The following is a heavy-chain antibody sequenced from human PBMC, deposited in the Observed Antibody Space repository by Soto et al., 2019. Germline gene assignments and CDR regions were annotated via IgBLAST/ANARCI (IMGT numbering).Heavy chain of an antibody. J-gene: IGHJ4*02. CDR2: ISGHDGKT. CDR1: GYTFANYG. V-gene: IGHV1-18*04. Sequence: QVELKQSGAAVKKPGASVKVSCRASGYTFANYGITWVRQAPGQGLQWMGWISGHDGKTKTNKNLQGRITMTTDTSTNTAYLELNNLQSEDTAIYYCARDSAFLFGSTGYFDYWGQGTLVSVSS. D-gene: IGHD2-15*01. CDR3: ARDSAFLFGSTGYFDY.